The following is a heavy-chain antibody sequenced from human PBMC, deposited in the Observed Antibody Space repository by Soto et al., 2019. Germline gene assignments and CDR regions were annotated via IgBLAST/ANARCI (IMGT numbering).Heavy chain of an antibody. Sequence: PGGSLRLSCAASGFTFRTYALAWVRQAPGMGLEWVSLIGTGGDTYYVDSVKGRFTISRDNNKDMFYLEMNSLRTEDTALYYCTKKVPGKRPFDYWGQGTLVTVSS. CDR1: GFTFRTYA. CDR3: TKKVPGKRPFDY. J-gene: IGHJ4*02. CDR2: IGTGGDT. V-gene: IGHV3-23*01.